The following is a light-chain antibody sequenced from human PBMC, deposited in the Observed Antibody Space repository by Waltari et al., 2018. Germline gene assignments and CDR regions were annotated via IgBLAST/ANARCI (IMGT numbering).Light chain of an antibody. CDR2: AAS. Sequence: AIRMTQSPSSFSASTGDRVTITCRASQGLSSYLAWYQQKPGKAPKLLIYAASTLQSGVPSTFSGSGSGTDFTLTISCLQSEDFATYYCQQYYSYPYTCSQGTKLEIK. CDR3: QQYYSYPYT. V-gene: IGKV1-8*01. CDR1: QGLSSY. J-gene: IGKJ2*01.